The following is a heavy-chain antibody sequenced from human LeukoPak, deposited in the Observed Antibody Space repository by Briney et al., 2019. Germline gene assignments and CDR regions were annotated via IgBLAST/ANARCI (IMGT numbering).Heavy chain of an antibody. CDR2: IYRGGST. Sequence: PGGSLRLSCAASGFTVSSNYMSWVRQAPGKGLEWVSVIYRGGSTYYADSVKGRFTISRDNSKNTLYLQMNSLRAEDTAVYYCAKGDVHLRGYSYGLDYWGQGTLVTVSS. J-gene: IGHJ4*02. D-gene: IGHD5-18*01. CDR1: GFTVSSNY. CDR3: AKGDVHLRGYSYGLDY. V-gene: IGHV3-53*01.